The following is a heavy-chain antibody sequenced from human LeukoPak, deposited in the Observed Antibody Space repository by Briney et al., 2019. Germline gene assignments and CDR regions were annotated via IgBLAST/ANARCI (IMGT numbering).Heavy chain of an antibody. CDR2: ISSGDSVI. CDR1: GFTFSTYE. CDR3: TSLGT. Sequence: HSGGSLRLSCAASGFTFSTYEMHWVRQAPGRGPEWISYISSGDSVIYYADSVKGRFTISRDNAKNSLYLQMDSLRVEDTAVYYCTSLGTWGQGTLVTVSS. V-gene: IGHV3-48*03. D-gene: IGHD3-16*01. J-gene: IGHJ4*02.